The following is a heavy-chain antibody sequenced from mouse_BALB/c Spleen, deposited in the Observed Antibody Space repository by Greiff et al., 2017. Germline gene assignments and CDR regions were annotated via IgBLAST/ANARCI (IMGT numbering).Heavy chain of an antibody. V-gene: IGHV5-6*01. D-gene: IGHD1-2*01. Sequence: EVQWVESGGALVKPGGSLKLSCAASGFTFSSYGMSWVRQTPDKRLEWVATISSGGSYTYYPDSVKGRFTISRDKAKNTLYLQMSSLKSEDTAMYYCARHDTTAFDYWGQGTTLTVSS. CDR1: GFTFSSYG. CDR3: ARHDTTAFDY. CDR2: ISSGGSYT. J-gene: IGHJ2*01.